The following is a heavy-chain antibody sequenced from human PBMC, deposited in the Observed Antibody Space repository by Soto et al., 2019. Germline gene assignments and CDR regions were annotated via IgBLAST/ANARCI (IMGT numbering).Heavy chain of an antibody. CDR3: ARGKGSVVRGVIIRSPPDY. Sequence: SETLSLTCTVSGGSISSYYWSWIRQPAGKGLEWIGRIYTSGSTNYNPSLKSRVTMSVDTSKNQFSLKLSSVTAADTAVYYCARGKGSVVRGVIIRSPPDYWGQGTLVTVSS. CDR2: IYTSGST. CDR1: GGSISSYY. J-gene: IGHJ4*02. V-gene: IGHV4-4*07. D-gene: IGHD3-10*01.